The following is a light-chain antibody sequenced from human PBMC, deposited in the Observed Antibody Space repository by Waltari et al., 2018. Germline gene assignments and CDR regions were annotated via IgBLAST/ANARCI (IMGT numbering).Light chain of an antibody. CDR1: GSNVGSNT. J-gene: IGLJ3*02. Sequence: QSVLTQPPSASETPGQRVTISCSGSGSNVGSNTVSWYQQFPGTAPRLLIYNNDGRPAGVPDRLSGSNSGSSGSRAITGIQSEDEADDFCAAGDDSLNGWVFGRGTKVTVL. V-gene: IGLV1-44*01. CDR3: AAGDDSLNGWV. CDR2: NND.